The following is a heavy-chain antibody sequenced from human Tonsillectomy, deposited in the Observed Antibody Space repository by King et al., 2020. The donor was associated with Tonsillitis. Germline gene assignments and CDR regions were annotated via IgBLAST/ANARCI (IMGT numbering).Heavy chain of an antibody. V-gene: IGHV5-51*01. Sequence: VQLVESGAEVKKPGESLKISCKGSGYRFSNYWIGWVRQKAGKGLEWMGIINPEDSDTRYSPSFQGQVTISADNSISTASLQWSSLKASDSAMYYCARRDGSGSYCSIDYWGQGTLVTVSS. CDR3: ARRDGSGSYCSIDY. D-gene: IGHD3-10*01. CDR1: GYRFSNYW. J-gene: IGHJ4*02. CDR2: INPEDSDT.